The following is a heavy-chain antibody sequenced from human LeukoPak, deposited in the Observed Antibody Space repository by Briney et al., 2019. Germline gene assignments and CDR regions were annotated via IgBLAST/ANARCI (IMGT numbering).Heavy chain of an antibody. CDR2: IITIFGTA. D-gene: IGHD1-26*01. V-gene: IGHV1-69*01. CDR3: ARVCSWVLELPEAYGMDV. Sequence: ASVNVSCKASGGTFSSYAISWVRQAPGQGLEWMGGIITIFGTANYAQKFQGRVTITADESTSTAYSELSSLGSEDTAVYHCARVCSWVLELPEAYGMDVWGQGTTVTVSS. CDR1: GGTFSSYA. J-gene: IGHJ6*02.